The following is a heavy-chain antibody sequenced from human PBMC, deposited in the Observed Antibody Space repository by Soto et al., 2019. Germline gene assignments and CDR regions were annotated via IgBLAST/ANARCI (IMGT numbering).Heavy chain of an antibody. CDR2: ISGSGGST. CDR3: AKGGPGKGWFDH. CDR1: GFTFSSYA. V-gene: IGHV3-23*01. Sequence: AGGSLRLSCAASGFTFSSYAMSWVRQAPGKGLEWVSAISGSGGSTYYADSAQGRFTISRDNSKNTLYLQMNSLRAEDTAVYSCAKGGPGKGWFDHWGQGILVTVSS. J-gene: IGHJ5*02.